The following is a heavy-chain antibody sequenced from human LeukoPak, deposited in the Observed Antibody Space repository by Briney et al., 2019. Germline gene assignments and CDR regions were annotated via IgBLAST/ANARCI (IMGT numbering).Heavy chain of an antibody. V-gene: IGHV3-23*01. CDR2: ISRTGDRT. CDR3: AKYNYYGSGSYYNDFDS. CDR1: GFTFSTYV. D-gene: IGHD3-10*01. Sequence: GGSLRLSCAASGFTFSTYVMSWVRQAPGKGLEWVSSISRTGDRTFYADSVEGRFTISRDNSKNTLYLQMSSLRAEDTAIYYCAKYNYYGSGSYYNDFDSWGQGTLVTVSS. J-gene: IGHJ4*02.